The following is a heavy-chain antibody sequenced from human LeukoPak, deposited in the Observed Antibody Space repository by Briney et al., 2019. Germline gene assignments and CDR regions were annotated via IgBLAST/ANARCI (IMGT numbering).Heavy chain of an antibody. V-gene: IGHV3-7*01. Sequence: GGSLRLSCGASGFTFSSYWMSWVRQAPGKGLEWVANIKQDGSEKYYVDSVKGRFTISRDNAKNSLYLQMNSLRAEDTAVYYCARDGILTGFFPHWGQGTLVTVSS. CDR1: GFTFSSYW. J-gene: IGHJ4*02. CDR2: IKQDGSEK. CDR3: ARDGILTGFFPH. D-gene: IGHD3-9*01.